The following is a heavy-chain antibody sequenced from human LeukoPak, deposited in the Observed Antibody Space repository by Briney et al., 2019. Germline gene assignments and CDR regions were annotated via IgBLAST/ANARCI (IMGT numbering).Heavy chain of an antibody. J-gene: IGHJ4*02. CDR1: GVPFSNYY. CDR3: TRAVAGHPD. CDR2: INHSGYT. V-gene: IGHV4-34*01. Sequence: PSETLSLTCDVSGVPFSNYYWSWVRQSPTKGLEWIGEINHSGYTNYNPSLKSRVTISIDTSKNQFSLMLTSVTAADTAVYYCTRAVAGHPDWGQGTLVTVSS. D-gene: IGHD6-19*01.